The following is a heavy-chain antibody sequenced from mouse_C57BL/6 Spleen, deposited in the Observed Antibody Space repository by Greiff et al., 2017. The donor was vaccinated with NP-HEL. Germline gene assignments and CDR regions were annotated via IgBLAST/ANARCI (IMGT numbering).Heavy chain of an antibody. CDR1: GFTLTDYY. J-gene: IGHJ2*01. V-gene: IGHV7-3*01. D-gene: IGHD4-1*01. CDR2: IRNKANGYTT. CDR3: ARDGDGTHVDY. Sequence: EVKLLESGGGLVQPGGSLSLSCAASGFTLTDYYMSWVRQPPGQALEWLGFIRNKANGYTTEYSASVKGRVTIARDNCQSILYLQMIALRAEDGAAYYCARDGDGTHVDYWGQGDTVTVAS.